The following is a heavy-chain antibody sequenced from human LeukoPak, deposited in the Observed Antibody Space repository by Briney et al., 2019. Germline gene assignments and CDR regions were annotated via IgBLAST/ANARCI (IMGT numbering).Heavy chain of an antibody. CDR2: IIPIFGTA. CDR3: ARDRLGSGWPDY. CDR1: GGTFSSYA. Sequence: ASVKVSCKASGGTFSSYAISWVRQAPGQGLGWMGGIIPIFGTANYAQKFQGRVTITADESTSTAYMELSSLRSEDTAVYYCARDRLGSGWPDYWGQGTLVTVSS. J-gene: IGHJ4*02. D-gene: IGHD6-19*01. V-gene: IGHV1-69*13.